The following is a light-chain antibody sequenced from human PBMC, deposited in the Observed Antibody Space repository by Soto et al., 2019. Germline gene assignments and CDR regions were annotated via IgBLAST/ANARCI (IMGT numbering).Light chain of an antibody. CDR1: QSVSSY. CDR3: QQRFNWPRFT. CDR2: ESS. J-gene: IGKJ2*01. V-gene: IGKV3-11*01. Sequence: EIVLTQSPATLSLSPGERATLSCRASQSVSSYLAWYQQKPGQAPRLLIYESSNRATGIPARFSGGGSGTDFTLTISSLEPEDFAVYYCQQRFNWPRFTFGQGTKLENK.